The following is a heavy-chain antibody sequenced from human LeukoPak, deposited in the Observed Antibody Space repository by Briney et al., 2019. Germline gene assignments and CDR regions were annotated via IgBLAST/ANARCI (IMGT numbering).Heavy chain of an antibody. CDR1: GFTFSSYA. CDR2: ISGSGGST. Sequence: GGSLRLSCAASGFTFSSYAMSWVRQAPGKGLEWVSAISGSGGSTYYAGSVKGRFTISRDNSKNTLYLQMNSLSAEDTAVYYCARDVSSSTSCYSYWGQGTLVTVSS. V-gene: IGHV3-23*01. CDR3: ARDVSSSTSCYSY. D-gene: IGHD2-2*01. J-gene: IGHJ4*02.